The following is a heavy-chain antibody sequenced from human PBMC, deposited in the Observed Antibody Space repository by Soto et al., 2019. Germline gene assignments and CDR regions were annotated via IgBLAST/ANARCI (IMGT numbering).Heavy chain of an antibody. D-gene: IGHD3-3*01. CDR1: GFTFDDSA. V-gene: IGHV3-9*01. CDR2: ISWNSGTT. J-gene: IGHJ4*02. CDR3: AKGVAGWYYFDY. Sequence: EVQLVESGGGLVQPGRSLRLSCAASGFTFDDSAMHWVRQAPGKGLEWVSGISWNSGTTGYADSVKGRFTISRDNAKNSLYLQMNSLRAEYTALYYCAKGVAGWYYFDYWGQGTLVTVSS.